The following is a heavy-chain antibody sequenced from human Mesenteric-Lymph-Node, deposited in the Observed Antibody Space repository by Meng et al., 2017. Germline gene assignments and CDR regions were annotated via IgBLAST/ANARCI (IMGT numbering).Heavy chain of an antibody. CDR3: ARVGQGSY. CDR2: IIPIFGTA. D-gene: IGHD3-10*01. J-gene: IGHJ4*02. V-gene: IGHV1-69*06. Sequence: QGQVRESGSSAKIAGSSGKVSCKASGGTFSSYASSWEPQAPEQGLEWMGGIIPIFGTANDAQKFQGRVTITADKSTSTAYMELSSLRSEDTAVYYCARVGQGSYWGQGTLVTVSS. CDR1: GGTFSSYA.